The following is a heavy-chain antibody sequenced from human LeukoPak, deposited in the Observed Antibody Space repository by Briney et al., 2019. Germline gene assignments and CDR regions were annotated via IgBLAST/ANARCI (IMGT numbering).Heavy chain of an antibody. V-gene: IGHV3-48*03. D-gene: IGHD3-10*02. Sequence: PGGSLRLSCAASTFTFNNYAMNWVRQAPGKGLEWVSYISSSGSTIYYADSVKGRFTISRDNAKNSLYLQMNSLRAEDTAVYYCAELGITLIGGVWGKGTTVTISS. CDR1: TFTFNNYA. CDR2: ISSSGSTI. CDR3: AELGITLIGGV. J-gene: IGHJ6*04.